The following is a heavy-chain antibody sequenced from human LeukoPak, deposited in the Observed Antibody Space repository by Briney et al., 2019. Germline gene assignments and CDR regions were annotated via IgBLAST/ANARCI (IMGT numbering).Heavy chain of an antibody. D-gene: IGHD2-15*01. CDR3: ARQQYCSGGSCYFGY. CDR1: GYRFTSYW. Sequence: GGSLKISCQGSGYRFTSYWIGWGRPMPGKGVEGMGIIYPGDYDTRYSPSFQGQVTMSADKSISTAYLQWSSLKASDTAMYYCARQQYCSGGSCYFGYWGQGTLVTVSS. J-gene: IGHJ4*02. V-gene: IGHV5-51*01. CDR2: IYPGDYDT.